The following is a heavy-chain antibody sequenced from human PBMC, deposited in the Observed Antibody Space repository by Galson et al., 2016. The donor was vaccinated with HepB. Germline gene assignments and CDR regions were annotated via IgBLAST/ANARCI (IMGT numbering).Heavy chain of an antibody. Sequence: PALVKPTQTLTLTCSFSGFSLSTTGVGVGWFRQPPGKAPEWLALTFWDADKRYNPFLKTRLTITKDPPKNQVVLRMTSMDPVDTATYYCACGHWYPLLFDHWGQGTLVTVSS. CDR1: GFSLSTTGVG. CDR3: ACGHWYPLLFDH. J-gene: IGHJ4*02. V-gene: IGHV2-5*02. CDR2: TFWDADK. D-gene: IGHD2-2*01.